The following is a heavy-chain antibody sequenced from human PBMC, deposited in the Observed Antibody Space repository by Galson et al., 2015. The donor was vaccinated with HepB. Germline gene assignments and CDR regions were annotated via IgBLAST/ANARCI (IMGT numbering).Heavy chain of an antibody. CDR3: ARDVPFYYETNGWLGYFDY. V-gene: IGHV4-30-4*01. D-gene: IGHD3-22*01. Sequence: QVQLQESGPGLVKPSQTLSLTCSVSGDAISNSNYYWSWIRQPPGKGLEWIGYIYYRGNTYYNPSLMSRVTISVDTSKNQFSLKLSSVTAADTAVYYCARDVPFYYETNGWLGYFDYWGRGTLVTVSS. CDR2: IYYRGNT. CDR1: GDAISNSNYY. J-gene: IGHJ4*02.